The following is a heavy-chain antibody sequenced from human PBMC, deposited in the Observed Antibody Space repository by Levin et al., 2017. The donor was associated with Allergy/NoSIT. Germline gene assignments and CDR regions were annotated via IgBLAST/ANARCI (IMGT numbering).Heavy chain of an antibody. Sequence: SETLSLTCTVSGGSISSYYWSWIRQPPGKGLEWIGYIYYSGSTNYNPSLKSRVTISVDTSKNQFSLKLSSVTAADTAVYYCARLPTDYDRDYWGQGTLVTVSS. CDR1: GGSISSYY. J-gene: IGHJ4*02. CDR2: IYYSGST. CDR3: ARLPTDYDRDY. D-gene: IGHD3-22*01. V-gene: IGHV4-59*08.